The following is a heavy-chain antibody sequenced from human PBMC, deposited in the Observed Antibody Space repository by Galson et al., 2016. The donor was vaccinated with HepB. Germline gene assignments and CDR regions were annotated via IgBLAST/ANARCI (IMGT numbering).Heavy chain of an antibody. J-gene: IGHJ5*02. CDR2: ISPETGST. V-gene: IGHV1-8*02. CDR3: ATEEAGSGWDTPYKGFAP. CDR1: GYPFTSHE. D-gene: IGHD6-19*01. Sequence: SVKVSCKASGYPFTSHEINWMRQASGQGLEWLGWISPETGSTDYARKFQGRVTMTRDTSTNTVYMELRTLRSDDTAIYYCATEEAGSGWDTPYKGFAPWGQGTLVTVTS.